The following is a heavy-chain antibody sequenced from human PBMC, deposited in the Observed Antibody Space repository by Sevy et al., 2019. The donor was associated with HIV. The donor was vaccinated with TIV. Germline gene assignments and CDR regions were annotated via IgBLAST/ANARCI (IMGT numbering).Heavy chain of an antibody. Sequence: SQTLSLTCAISGDSVSSNSAAWNWIRQSPSRGLEWLGRTYYRSKWYNDYAVSVKSRITINPDTSKNQFSLQLNSVTPEDTAVYYCARDGYDSSGYYLALNAFDIWGQGTMVTVSS. CDR3: ARDGYDSSGYYLALNAFDI. CDR2: TYYRSKWYN. CDR1: GDSVSSNSAA. D-gene: IGHD3-22*01. J-gene: IGHJ3*02. V-gene: IGHV6-1*01.